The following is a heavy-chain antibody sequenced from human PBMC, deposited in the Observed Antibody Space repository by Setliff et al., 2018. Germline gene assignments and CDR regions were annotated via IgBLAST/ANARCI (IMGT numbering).Heavy chain of an antibody. CDR3: ARDYTYYDFWSGPSSDAFDI. D-gene: IGHD3-3*01. J-gene: IGHJ3*02. CDR2: IWNDGSSK. Sequence: LSLSCVASGFTFSTYGMHWVRQAPGKGLEWVALIWNDGSSKFYGDSVKGRFTISRDNSKNTLYLQMDSLRAEDTAVYYCARDYTYYDFWSGPSSDAFDIWGQGTMVTVSS. V-gene: IGHV3-33*01. CDR1: GFTFSTYG.